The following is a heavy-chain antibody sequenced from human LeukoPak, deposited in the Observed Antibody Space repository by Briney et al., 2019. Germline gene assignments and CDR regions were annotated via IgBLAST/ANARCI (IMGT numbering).Heavy chain of an antibody. CDR3: ARADRLHGGPYLIGP. CDR2: INPNSGGT. D-gene: IGHD2-21*01. J-gene: IGHJ5*02. CDR1: GYSFTDYY. V-gene: IGHV1-2*02. Sequence: ASVKVSCKTSGYSFTDYYMHWVRQSPGQGLEWMGWINPNSGGTSSAQKFQGRVTMTRDTSITTVYMEVSWLTSDDTAIYYCARADRLHGGPYLIGPWGQGTLVTVSS.